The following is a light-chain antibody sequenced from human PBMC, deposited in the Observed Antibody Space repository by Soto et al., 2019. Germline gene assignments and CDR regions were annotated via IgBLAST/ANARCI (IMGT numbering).Light chain of an antibody. V-gene: IGLV2-14*01. CDR1: SSDVGGYNY. Sequence: QSVLTQPASVSGSPGQSITISCTGTSSDVGGYNYVSWYQQHPGKAPKLMIYDVSNRPSGVSNRFSGSKSGNTASLTISGLQAEDEAYYYCSSYTSSSTPVFGGGTKLTVL. CDR2: DVS. J-gene: IGLJ2*01. CDR3: SSYTSSSTPV.